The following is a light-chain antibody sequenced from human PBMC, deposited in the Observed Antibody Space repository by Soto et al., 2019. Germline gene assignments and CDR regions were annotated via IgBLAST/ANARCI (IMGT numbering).Light chain of an antibody. CDR3: QQYYTNSWS. J-gene: IGKJ1*01. V-gene: IGKV4-1*01. CDR1: QSVLYSPNNKNY. Sequence: DIVMTQSPDSLAVSLGERATINCKSSQSVLYSPNNKNYLARYQHKPGQPPKMLIYWASIRESGVPDRFSGSGSGTDFTLTISSLQSEDVAVYYCQQYYTNSWSLGQGTKVDLK. CDR2: WAS.